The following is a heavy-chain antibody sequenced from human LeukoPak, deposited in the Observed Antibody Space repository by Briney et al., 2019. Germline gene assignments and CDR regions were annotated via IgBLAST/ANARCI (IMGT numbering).Heavy chain of an antibody. V-gene: IGHV3-23*01. CDR2: ISGSGGST. D-gene: IGHD2-2*01. CDR1: GFTFSSYA. Sequence: GGSLRLSCAASGFTFSSYAMSWVRQAPGKGLEWVSAISGSGGSTYYADSVKGRFTISRDNSKNTLYLQMNSLRAEDTAVYYCFCARYGSSTSCPHYGGKGPLVTVSP. CDR3: FCARYGSSTSCPHY. J-gene: IGHJ4*02.